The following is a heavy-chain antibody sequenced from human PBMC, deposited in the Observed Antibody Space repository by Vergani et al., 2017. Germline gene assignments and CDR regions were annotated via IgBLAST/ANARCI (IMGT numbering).Heavy chain of an antibody. CDR1: GFTFDDYA. CDR2: ISGDGGST. Sequence: EVQLVESGGGVVQPGGSLRLSCAASGFTFDDYAMHWVRQAPGTGLEWVSLISGDGGSTYYADSVKGRFTISRDNSKNSLYLQMNSLRTEDTALYYCAKDRSLGYCSGGSCYDGMDVWGQGTTVTVSS. CDR3: AKDRSLGYCSGGSCYDGMDV. D-gene: IGHD2-15*01. V-gene: IGHV3-43*02. J-gene: IGHJ6*02.